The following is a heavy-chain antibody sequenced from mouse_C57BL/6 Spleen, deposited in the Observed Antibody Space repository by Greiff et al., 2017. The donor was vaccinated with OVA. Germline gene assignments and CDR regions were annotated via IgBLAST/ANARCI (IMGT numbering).Heavy chain of an antibody. J-gene: IGHJ2*01. CDR3: ARWGDYGDY. Sequence: QVQLQQPGAELVMPGASVKLSCKASGYTFTSYWMHWVKQRPGQGLEWIGEIDPSDSYTNYNQKFKGKSTLTVDKSSSTADMQLSSLTSEDSAVYYCARWGDYGDYWGQGTTLTVSS. CDR2: IDPSDSYT. V-gene: IGHV1-69*01. CDR1: GYTFTSYW. D-gene: IGHD2-4*01.